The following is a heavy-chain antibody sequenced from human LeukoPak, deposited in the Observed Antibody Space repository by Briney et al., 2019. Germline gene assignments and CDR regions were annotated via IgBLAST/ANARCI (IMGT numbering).Heavy chain of an antibody. CDR1: VFTFSSYA. V-gene: IGHV3-23*01. D-gene: IGHD6-19*01. CDR2: ISGSGGST. Sequence: SGGSLRLSCAASVFTFSSYAISWVRQAPGKGLEWVSAISGSGGSTYYADSVKGRFTISRDNSKNTLYLQMNSLRVEDTAVYYCASRKYSSGWFPLDYWGQGTLVTVSS. CDR3: ASRKYSSGWFPLDY. J-gene: IGHJ4*02.